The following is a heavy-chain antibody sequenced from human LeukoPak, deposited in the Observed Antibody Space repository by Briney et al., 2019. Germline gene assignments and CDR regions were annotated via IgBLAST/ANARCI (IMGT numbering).Heavy chain of an antibody. CDR1: GYTFTSYA. J-gene: IGHJ5*02. CDR2: INAGNGNT. D-gene: IGHD2-15*01. Sequence: ASVKVSCKASGYTFTSYAMHWVRQAPGQRLEWMGWINAGNGNTKYSQKFQGRVTITRDTSASTAYMELSSLRSEDTAVYYCARDGAGYCSGGSCLDWFDPWGQGTLATVSS. V-gene: IGHV1-3*01. CDR3: ARDGAGYCSGGSCLDWFDP.